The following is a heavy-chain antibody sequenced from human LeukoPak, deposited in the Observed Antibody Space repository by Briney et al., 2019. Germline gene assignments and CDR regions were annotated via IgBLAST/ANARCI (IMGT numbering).Heavy chain of an antibody. V-gene: IGHV4-38-2*02. D-gene: IGHD4-17*01. J-gene: IGHJ4*02. Sequence: SETLSLTCTVSGYSISSGYYWGWIRQPPGKGLEWIGSIYHSGSTYYNPSLESRVTISVDTSKNQFSLKLSSVTAADTAVYYCARGTGYGDYGGLYFDYWGQGTLVTVSS. CDR2: IYHSGST. CDR1: GYSISSGYY. CDR3: ARGTGYGDYGGLYFDY.